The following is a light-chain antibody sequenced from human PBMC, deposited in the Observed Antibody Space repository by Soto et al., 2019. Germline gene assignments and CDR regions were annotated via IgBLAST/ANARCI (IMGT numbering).Light chain of an antibody. CDR2: ATS. Sequence: DIPVTQSPSSLSASVGDRVTIICRASQGIGTSLAWYQQKPEKAPKSLIYATSSLQNGVPSRFSGSGSGTDFTLTINSLQTEDFATYYCQQYNNYPITFGQGTRLEIK. V-gene: IGKV1D-16*01. J-gene: IGKJ5*01. CDR1: QGIGTS. CDR3: QQYNNYPIT.